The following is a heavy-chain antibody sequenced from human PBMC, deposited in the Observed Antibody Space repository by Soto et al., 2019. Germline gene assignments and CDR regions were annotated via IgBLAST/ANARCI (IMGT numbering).Heavy chain of an antibody. CDR3: ARGQYSYEFWFDP. V-gene: IGHV1-8*01. D-gene: IGHD5-18*01. CDR2: MNPNSGNT. Sequence: QVQLVQSGAEVKKPWASVKVSCKTSGYNFTSYDINWVREATGQGVEWMGWMNPNSGNTGYAQKFQGRVTMTRNTSISTAYMELSSLRSEVTAVYYCARGQYSYEFWFDPWGQGTLVTVSS. CDR1: GYNFTSYD. J-gene: IGHJ5*02.